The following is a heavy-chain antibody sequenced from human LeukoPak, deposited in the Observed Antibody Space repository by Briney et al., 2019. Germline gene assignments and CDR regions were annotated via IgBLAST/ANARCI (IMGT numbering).Heavy chain of an antibody. CDR2: IYSGGRT. CDR3: AREDRLLLWFGESRGD. CDR1: GFTFSSYS. J-gene: IGHJ4*02. Sequence: PGGSLRLSCAASGFTFSSYSMSWVRQAPGKGLEWVSVIYSGGRTYYADSVKGRFTISRDNSKNTLYLQMNSLRAEDTAVYYCAREDRLLLWFGESRGDWGQGTLVTVSS. D-gene: IGHD3-10*01. V-gene: IGHV3-66*01.